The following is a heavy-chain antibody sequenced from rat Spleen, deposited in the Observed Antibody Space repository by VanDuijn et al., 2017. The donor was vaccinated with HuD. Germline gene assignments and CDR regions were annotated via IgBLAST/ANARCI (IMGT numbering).Heavy chain of an antibody. V-gene: IGHV5-58*01. D-gene: IGHD4-3*01. CDR2: ITPDGTST. J-gene: IGHJ2*01. CDR1: GFTFSSYW. Sequence: EVQLVETGGGLVQPGRSLKLSCVASGFTFSSYWMYWVRQAPGKGLEWVSSITPDGTSTCYPDSVKGRFPISRDNAENTVYLQRNSVRSEDTATYYCAVSGYGFWGQGVMVTVSS. CDR3: AVSGYGF.